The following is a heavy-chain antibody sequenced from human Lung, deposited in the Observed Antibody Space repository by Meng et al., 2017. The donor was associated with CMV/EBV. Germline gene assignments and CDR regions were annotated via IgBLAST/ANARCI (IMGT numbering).Heavy chain of an antibody. Sequence: SVKVSXKASGGTFSSYAISWVRQAPGQGLEWMGGIIPIFGTANYAQKFQGRVTITTDESTSTAYMELSSLRSEDTAVYYCASTTPYCSSTSCYTYFDYWGQG. J-gene: IGHJ4*02. D-gene: IGHD2-2*02. V-gene: IGHV1-69*05. CDR1: GGTFSSYA. CDR2: IIPIFGTA. CDR3: ASTTPYCSSTSCYTYFDY.